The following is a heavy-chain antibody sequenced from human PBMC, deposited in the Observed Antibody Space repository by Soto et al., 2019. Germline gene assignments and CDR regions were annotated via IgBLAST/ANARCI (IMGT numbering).Heavy chain of an antibody. V-gene: IGHV3-30*18. Sequence: QVQLVESGGGVVQPGRSLRLSCAASGFTFSSYGMHWVRQAPGKGLEWVAVISYDGSNKYYADSVKGRFTISRDNSKNTLYLQMNSLRAEDTAVYYCAKDEGTNDYPLLDYWGQGTLVTVSS. CDR1: GFTFSSYG. CDR3: AKDEGTNDYPLLDY. J-gene: IGHJ4*02. D-gene: IGHD5-12*01. CDR2: ISYDGSNK.